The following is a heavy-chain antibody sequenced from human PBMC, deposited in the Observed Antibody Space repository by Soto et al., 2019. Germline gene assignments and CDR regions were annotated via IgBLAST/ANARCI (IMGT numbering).Heavy chain of an antibody. CDR3: ARHDRSVSGVVTLDH. D-gene: IGHD3-3*01. CDR1: GYSFKNYA. CDR2: TNEGSGNT. Sequence: ASVKVSCKATGYSFKNYAVHWVRQAPGQRLGWMGFTNEGSGNTRFSQKFQGRISITRDTSASTVYLDLSSLTSEDTAIYYCARHDRSVSGVVTLDHWGPGTLVTVSS. V-gene: IGHV1-3*01. J-gene: IGHJ4*02.